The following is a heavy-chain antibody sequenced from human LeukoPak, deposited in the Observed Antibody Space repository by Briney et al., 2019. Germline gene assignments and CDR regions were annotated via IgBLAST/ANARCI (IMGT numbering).Heavy chain of an antibody. CDR3: ARRHLYSSSSGDAFDI. CDR2: IYYSGST. J-gene: IGHJ3*02. CDR1: GGSISSGGYY. Sequence: PSQTLSLTCTVSGGSISSGGYYWSWIRQHPGKGLEWIGYIYYSGSTYYNPSLKSRVTISVDTSKNQFSLKLSSVTAADTAVYYCARRHLYSSSSGDAFDIWGQGTMVTVSS. V-gene: IGHV4-31*03. D-gene: IGHD6-6*01.